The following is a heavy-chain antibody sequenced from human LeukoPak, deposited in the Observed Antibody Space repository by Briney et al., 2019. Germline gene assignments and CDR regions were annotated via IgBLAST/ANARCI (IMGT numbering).Heavy chain of an antibody. D-gene: IGHD1-14*01. CDR1: GFTFSSYE. CDR2: IKTEAEGGTT. CDR3: VSRIRSTGDH. Sequence: PGGSLRLSCAASGFTFSSYEMNWVRQAPGKGLEWIGRIKTEAEGGTTEYVAPLKGRFTISRDDSKNTVYLQMNSLKSEDTALYYCVSRIRSTGDHWGQGTLVTVSS. V-gene: IGHV3-15*01. J-gene: IGHJ4*02.